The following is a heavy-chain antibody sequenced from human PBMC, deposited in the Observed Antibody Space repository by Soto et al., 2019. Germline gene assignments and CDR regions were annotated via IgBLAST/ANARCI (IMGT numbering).Heavy chain of an antibody. D-gene: IGHD1-1*01. Sequence: GGSLRLSCTASGFTFGDYAMSWVRQAPGKGLEWVGFIRSKAYGGTTEYAASVKGRFTISRDDSKSIAYLQMNSLKTEDTAVYYCTRRLDGTSNYYGMDVWGQGTTVTVYS. V-gene: IGHV3-49*04. CDR2: IRSKAYGGTT. CDR3: TRRLDGTSNYYGMDV. J-gene: IGHJ6*02. CDR1: GFTFGDYA.